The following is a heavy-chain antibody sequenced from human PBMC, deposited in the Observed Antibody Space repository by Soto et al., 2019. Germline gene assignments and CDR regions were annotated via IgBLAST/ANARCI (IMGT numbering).Heavy chain of an antibody. Sequence: EVQLVESGGGLVQLGGSLRLSCAASGFTFSSYWMHWVRQVPGKGLGWVSRIKSDGSGTYYADSVKGRFIISRDNAQNTLYLQMNSLRAEDTAVYYCARGDGDYHDGNGYLGRHWGQGTLVIVSS. J-gene: IGHJ4*02. CDR3: ARGDGDYHDGNGYLGRH. V-gene: IGHV3-74*01. CDR2: IKSDGSGT. D-gene: IGHD3-22*01. CDR1: GFTFSSYW.